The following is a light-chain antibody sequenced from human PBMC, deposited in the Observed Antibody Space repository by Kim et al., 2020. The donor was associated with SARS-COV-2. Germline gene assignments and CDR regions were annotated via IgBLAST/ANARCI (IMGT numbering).Light chain of an antibody. V-gene: IGLV1-51*01. J-gene: IGLJ2*01. Sequence: PGQKVPLSCSGSNSNIVSNYVSWYQQFPGTAPKLLIYDNYKRPSGIPDRFSGSKSGTSATLGITGLQTGDEADYYCATWDNSVSALFGGGTQLTVL. CDR3: ATWDNSVSAL. CDR1: NSNIVSNY. CDR2: DNY.